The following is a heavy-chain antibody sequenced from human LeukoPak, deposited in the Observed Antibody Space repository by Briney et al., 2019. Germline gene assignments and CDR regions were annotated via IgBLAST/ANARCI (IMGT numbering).Heavy chain of an antibody. CDR3: AREATYFYDSKADFDI. CDR1: GGSISNSY. V-gene: IGHV4-4*07. Sequence: SESLSLTCTVSGGSISNSYWSWIRQPAGKGLEWIGRIYTSGSTNYNPSLTSRVTMSVDTSKNQFSLKLNSVTAADTAVYYCAREATYFYDSKADFDIWGQGTMVTVSS. CDR2: IYTSGST. D-gene: IGHD3-22*01. J-gene: IGHJ3*02.